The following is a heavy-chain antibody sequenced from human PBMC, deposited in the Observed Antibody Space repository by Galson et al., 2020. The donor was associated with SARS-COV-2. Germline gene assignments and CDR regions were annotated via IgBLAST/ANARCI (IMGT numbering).Heavy chain of an antibody. Sequence: SETLSLTCTVSGGSLTSGSYFWSWIRQPAGKGLEWIGRAYISGSTNYNPSLKSRVTISVDTSKNQFSLKLSSVTAADTAVYYCARGRYEFGDFIPLDYWGQGTLVTVSS. CDR3: ARGRYEFGDFIPLDY. V-gene: IGHV4-61*02. CDR2: AYISGST. D-gene: IGHD3-10*01. J-gene: IGHJ4*02. CDR1: GGSLTSGSYF.